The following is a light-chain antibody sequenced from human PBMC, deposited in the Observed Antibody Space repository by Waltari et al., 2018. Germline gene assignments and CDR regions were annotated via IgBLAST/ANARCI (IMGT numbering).Light chain of an antibody. CDR1: SSNIGRNY. CDR2: RNN. Sequence: QSVLTQPPSASGTPGQRVTISCSGSSSNIGRNYVYWYQQLPGTAPKLLIYRNNQRPSGVPDLLSGSKSGTSASLAISGLRSEDEADYYCAAWDDSLSGVVFGGGTKLTVL. V-gene: IGLV1-47*01. J-gene: IGLJ2*01. CDR3: AAWDDSLSGVV.